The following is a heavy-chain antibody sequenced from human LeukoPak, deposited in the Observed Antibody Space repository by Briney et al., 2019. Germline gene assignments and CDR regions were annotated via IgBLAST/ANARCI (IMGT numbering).Heavy chain of an antibody. CDR1: GYTFTGYY. V-gene: IGHV1-2*06. CDR3: ARTPIVVVVAATLSWFDP. J-gene: IGHJ5*02. Sequence: GASVKVSCKASGYTFTGYYMHWMRQAPGQGLEWMGQINPNSGGTNYAQKFQGRVTMTRDTSISTAYIELSRLRSDDTAVYYCARTPIVVVVAATLSWFDPWGQGTLVTVSS. CDR2: INPNSGGT. D-gene: IGHD2-15*01.